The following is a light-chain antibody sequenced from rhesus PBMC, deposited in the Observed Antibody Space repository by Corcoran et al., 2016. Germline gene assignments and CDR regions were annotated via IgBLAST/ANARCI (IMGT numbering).Light chain of an antibody. CDR3: QQSNSYPCS. J-gene: IGKJ2*01. Sequence: DIQMTQSPSSLSASVGDTVTITCRASQDITNYLAWYQQIPGKAPKPLIYFASNVESGVPTRCSGSGTGKDCTLNISSLQPEDFAIYYCQQSNSYPCSFGQGTKVEIK. CDR1: QDITNY. V-gene: IGKV1S14*01. CDR2: FAS.